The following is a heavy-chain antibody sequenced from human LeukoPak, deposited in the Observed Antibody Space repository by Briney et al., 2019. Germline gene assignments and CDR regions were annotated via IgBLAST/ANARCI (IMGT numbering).Heavy chain of an antibody. Sequence: ASVKDSCKASGYTFTSYYMHWVRQAPGQGLEWMGIINPSGGSTSYAQKFQGRVTMTRDTSTSTVYMELSSLRSEDTAVYYCASTDSSGFAGEVFDYWGQGTLVTVSS. CDR3: ASTDSSGFAGEVFDY. J-gene: IGHJ4*02. D-gene: IGHD3-22*01. CDR2: INPSGGST. V-gene: IGHV1-46*01. CDR1: GYTFTSYY.